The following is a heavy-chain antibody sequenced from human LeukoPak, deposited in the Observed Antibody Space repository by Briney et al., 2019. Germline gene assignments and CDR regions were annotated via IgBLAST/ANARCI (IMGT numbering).Heavy chain of an antibody. CDR2: ISGSGGST. V-gene: IGHV3-23*01. CDR1: GFTFSSYA. D-gene: IGHD6-19*01. J-gene: IGHJ4*02. CDR3: AKGYSSGWSPFDY. Sequence: GGSLRLSCAASGFTFSSYAMSWVRQAPGKGLEWVSAISGSGGSTYYADSVKGRFTISRDNSKNTLYLQMNSLRAEDTAVYFCAKGYSSGWSPFDYWGQGTLVTVSS.